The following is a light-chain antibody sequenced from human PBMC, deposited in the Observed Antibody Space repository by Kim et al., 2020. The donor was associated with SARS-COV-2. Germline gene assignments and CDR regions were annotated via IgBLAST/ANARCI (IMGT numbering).Light chain of an antibody. J-gene: IGLJ3*02. CDR3: SSQTNTGTWV. V-gene: IGLV2-18*02. Sequence: QSALTQPPSVSGSPGQAVTIPCTGTSSDVGSYNRVSWYHQPPGTAPKLIIYEVSNRPSGVPDRFSGSKSGNTASLTISGLQAEDEADYYGSSQTNTGTWVFGGGTQLTVL. CDR1: SSDVGSYNR. CDR2: EVS.